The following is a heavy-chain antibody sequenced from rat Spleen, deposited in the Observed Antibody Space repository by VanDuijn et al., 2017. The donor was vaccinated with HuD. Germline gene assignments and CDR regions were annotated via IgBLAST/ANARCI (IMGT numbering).Heavy chain of an antibody. CDR3: TTYSDYATSPFAF. CDR2: ITNASGRT. CDR1: GFTFNNYW. Sequence: EVQLVESGGGLVQPGRSLKLSCVASGFTFNNYWMTWIRQAPGKGLEWVASITNASGRTYYPDSVKGRFTISRDTAQNTLYLQMGSLRSEDTATYYCTTYSDYATSPFAFWGRGALVTVSS. D-gene: IGHD1-6*01. V-gene: IGHV5-31*01. J-gene: IGHJ3*01.